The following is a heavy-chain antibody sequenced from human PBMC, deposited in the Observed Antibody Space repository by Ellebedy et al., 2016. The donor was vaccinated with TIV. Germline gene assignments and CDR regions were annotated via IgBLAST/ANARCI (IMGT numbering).Heavy chain of an antibody. Sequence: MPSETLSLTCTVSSGSISSYYWSWIRQPPGKGLEWIGYIYYSGSTNYNPSLKSRVTISIDTSKNQFSLKLSSVTAADTAVYYCARVSGNYYLYWHFDLWGRGSLVTVSS. J-gene: IGHJ2*01. CDR2: IYYSGST. CDR3: ARVSGNYYLYWHFDL. V-gene: IGHV4-59*08. D-gene: IGHD3-10*01. CDR1: SGSISSYY.